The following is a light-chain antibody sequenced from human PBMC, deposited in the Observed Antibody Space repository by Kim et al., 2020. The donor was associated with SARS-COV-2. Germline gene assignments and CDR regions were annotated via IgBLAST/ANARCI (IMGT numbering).Light chain of an antibody. CDR3: HQYSTYSGT. CDR2: KAS. V-gene: IGKV1-5*03. Sequence: DIQMTQSPSILSAFVGDRVTITCRASQSISTRLAWYQQKPGKAPRLLIYKASTLEIGVPSRFSGSGSGTEFTLTITSLQPDDFATYYCHQYSTYSGTFGQGTKVDI. J-gene: IGKJ1*01. CDR1: QSISTR.